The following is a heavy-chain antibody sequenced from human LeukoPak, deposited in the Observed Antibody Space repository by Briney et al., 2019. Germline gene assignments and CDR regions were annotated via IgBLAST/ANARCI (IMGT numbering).Heavy chain of an antibody. Sequence: PSETLSLTCTVSGGSIKNYFWNWIRQPAGEGLEWIGRIYDSGNTNYNPSLKSRIIMSVDTSKNQFSLKLSSVTAADTAVYYCARDSGPRSANWFDPWGREPWSPSPQ. CDR1: GGSIKNYF. V-gene: IGHV4-4*07. CDR3: ARDSGPRSANWFDP. D-gene: IGHD6-25*01. J-gene: IGHJ5*02. CDR2: IYDSGNT.